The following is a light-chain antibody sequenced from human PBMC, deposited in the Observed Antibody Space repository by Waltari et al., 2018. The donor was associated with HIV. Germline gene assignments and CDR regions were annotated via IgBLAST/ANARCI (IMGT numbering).Light chain of an antibody. CDR1: RSAVGRYTF. CDR3: CSYAGNYIWV. V-gene: IGLV2-11*01. J-gene: IGLJ3*02. CDR2: DVN. Sequence: QSALTQPRSVSGSPGQSVTISCTGTRSAVGRYTFFSWYQQYPGKAPKLLISDVNKRPSGVPDRFSGSKSGNTASLTISGLQAEDEAIYYCCSYAGNYIWVFGGGTELTVV.